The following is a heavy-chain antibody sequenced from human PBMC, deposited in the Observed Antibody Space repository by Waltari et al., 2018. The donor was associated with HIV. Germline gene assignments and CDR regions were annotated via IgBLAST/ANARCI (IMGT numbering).Heavy chain of an antibody. CDR3: AREGARMTTMIYYYYGMDV. CDR2: INPNSGGT. CDR1: GYTFTGYY. J-gene: IGHJ6*02. V-gene: IGHV1-2*06. Sequence: QVQLVQSGAEVKKHGASVKVSCKASGYTFTGYYMHWVRQAPGQGLEWMGRINPNSGGTNYAQQFQGRVTMTRDTSISTAYMELSRLRSDDTAVYYCAREGARMTTMIYYYYGMDVWGQGTTVTVSS. D-gene: IGHD4-4*01.